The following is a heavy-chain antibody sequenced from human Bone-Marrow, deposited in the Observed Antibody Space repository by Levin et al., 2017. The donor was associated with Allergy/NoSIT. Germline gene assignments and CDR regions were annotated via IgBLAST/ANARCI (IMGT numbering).Heavy chain of an antibody. Sequence: GGSLRLSCVASGFTSDDYAMHWVRQAPGKGLEWVSGISWNANTITYADSVRGRFSISRDNAKNTLYLQMNSLRPEDTALYFCAKPRQLFYDAFHIWGQGTTVTVSS. D-gene: IGHD1-1*01. CDR1: GFTSDDYA. V-gene: IGHV3-9*02. CDR2: ISWNANTI. J-gene: IGHJ3*02. CDR3: AKPRQLFYDAFHI.